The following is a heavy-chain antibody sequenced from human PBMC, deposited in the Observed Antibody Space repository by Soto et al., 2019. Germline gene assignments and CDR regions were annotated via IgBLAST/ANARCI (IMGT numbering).Heavy chain of an antibody. V-gene: IGHV4-30-2*01. D-gene: IGHD6-19*01. CDR3: AGMPYPSGLRFDP. CDR2: IYQSGVT. J-gene: IGHJ5*02. Sequence: ASETLSLTCNMSGDSYSISTYSWSWIRQPPGKALQWIGFIYQSGVTSYNPSLASRVSISLDRSNNQCSLKLKSVTAADTAVYFCAGMPYPSGLRFDPWGPGTLVTVSS. CDR1: GDSYSISTYS.